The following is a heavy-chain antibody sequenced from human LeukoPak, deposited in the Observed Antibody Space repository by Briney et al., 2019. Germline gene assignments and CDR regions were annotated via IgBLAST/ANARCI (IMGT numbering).Heavy chain of an antibody. CDR3: ARANDYGEFGYYYYYMDV. Sequence: GASVKVSCKASGYTFTGYYIHWVRQAPGQGLEWMGWINPNTGDTNYAQNFQGRVTMTRDTSTRTVYMELSRLRSDDTAVYYCARANDYGEFGYYYYYMDVWGKGTTVTVSS. D-gene: IGHD4-17*01. CDR2: INPNTGDT. J-gene: IGHJ6*03. CDR1: GYTFTGYY. V-gene: IGHV1-2*02.